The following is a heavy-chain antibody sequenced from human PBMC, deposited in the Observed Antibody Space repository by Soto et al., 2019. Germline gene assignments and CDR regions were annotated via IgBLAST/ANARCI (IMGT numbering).Heavy chain of an antibody. D-gene: IGHD3-3*01. CDR2: ISNDGNKK. CDR3: AKDKVPYYDFWSGQRWFDP. CDR1: GFTFSIHG. J-gene: IGHJ5*02. V-gene: IGHV3-30*18. Sequence: PVGSLRLSCAASGFTFSIHGMHWVRPTPGTGLEWVAVISNDGNKKYYVESVEGRFSISRDNSKSIVYLQMNNVRIEDTAKYYCAKDKVPYYDFWSGQRWFDPWGQGTQVTVS.